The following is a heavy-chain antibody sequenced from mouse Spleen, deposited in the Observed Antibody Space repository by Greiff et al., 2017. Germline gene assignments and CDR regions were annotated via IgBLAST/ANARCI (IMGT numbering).Heavy chain of an antibody. Sequence: EVKVVESGGGLVKPGGSLKLSCAASGFTFSSYAMSWVRQTPEKRLEWVAAINSNGGSTYYPDTVKDRFTISRDNAKNTLYLQMSSLRSEDTALYYCARHGYSNYRFAYWGQGTLVTVSA. CDR3: ARHGYSNYRFAY. CDR2: INSNGGST. V-gene: IGHV5-6-2*01. D-gene: IGHD2-5*01. J-gene: IGHJ3*01. CDR1: GFTFSSYA.